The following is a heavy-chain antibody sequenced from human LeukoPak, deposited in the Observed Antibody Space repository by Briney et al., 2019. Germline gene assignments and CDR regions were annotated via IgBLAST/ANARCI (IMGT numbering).Heavy chain of an antibody. V-gene: IGHV3-20*04. Sequence: PGGSLRLSCAASGFTFSSYEMNWVRQAPGKGLEWVSGIDWSGRSTGYADSVKGRFTISRDNAKNSLYLQMISLRAEDTAFYFCTKDRSGYYDGSFDIWGQGTTVTVSS. D-gene: IGHD3-22*01. CDR1: GFTFSSYE. CDR3: TKDRSGYYDGSFDI. CDR2: IDWSGRST. J-gene: IGHJ3*02.